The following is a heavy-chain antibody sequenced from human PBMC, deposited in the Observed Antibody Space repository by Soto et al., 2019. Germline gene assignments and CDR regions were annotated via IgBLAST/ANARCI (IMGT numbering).Heavy chain of an antibody. V-gene: IGHV4-61*01. CDR2: NYYSGST. CDR3: ARANMVTVTSHYGMDV. D-gene: IGHD2-21*02. CDR1: GGSVSSGSYY. Sequence: QVQLQESGPGLVKPSETLSLTCTVSGGSVSSGSYYWSWIRQPPGKGLEWIGYNYYSGSTNYNPSLKSRVTISVDTSKNQFSLKLGSVTAADTGVYYCARANMVTVTSHYGMDVWGQGTTVTVSS. J-gene: IGHJ6*02.